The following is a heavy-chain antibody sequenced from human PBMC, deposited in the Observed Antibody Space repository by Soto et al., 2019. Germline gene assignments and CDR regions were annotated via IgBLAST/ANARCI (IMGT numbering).Heavy chain of an antibody. D-gene: IGHD3-10*01. CDR3: ARGDDYYGSGSYYNDYYYYGMDV. Sequence: EVQLVGSGGGLVQPGGSLRLSCAASGFTFSSSWMSWVRQAPGKGLEWVANIRPDGGDKYYVDSVKGRFTISRDNAKNSLYLQMNSLRAEDTAVYYCARGDDYYGSGSYYNDYYYYGMDVWGQGTTVTVSS. V-gene: IGHV3-7*01. J-gene: IGHJ6*02. CDR1: GFTFSSSW. CDR2: IRPDGGDK.